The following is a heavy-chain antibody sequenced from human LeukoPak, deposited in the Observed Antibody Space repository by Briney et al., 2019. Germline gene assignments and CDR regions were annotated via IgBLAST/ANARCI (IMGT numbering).Heavy chain of an antibody. CDR2: ISGNGGNT. J-gene: IGHJ6*02. Sequence: GGSLRLSCAISGFSFSSYAMSWVRQAPGKGLEWVSAISGNGGNTYHADSVKGRFTISRDNSKNTLYLQMNSLRAEDTAVYYCTKGVMNRLTMTVVVGDGMDVWGQGTTVTVSS. CDR3: TKGVMNRLTMTVVVGDGMDV. CDR1: GFSFSSYA. D-gene: IGHD3-22*01. V-gene: IGHV3-23*01.